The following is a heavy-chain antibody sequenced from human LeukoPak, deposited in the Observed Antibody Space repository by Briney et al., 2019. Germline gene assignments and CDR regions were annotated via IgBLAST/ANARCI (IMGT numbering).Heavy chain of an antibody. V-gene: IGHV4-59*08. D-gene: IGHD1/OR15-1a*01. CDR3: ARLRNRNTFTF. CDR1: GASTSSYY. Sequence: SETLSLNCTVSGASTSSYYWSWIRQPPGKGLEYIGYIYNTGNTNYNPSLKGRVTISADTSKNQLSLKLSSVTAADTAVYFCARLRNRNTFTFWSQGTMVTVSS. CDR2: IYNTGNT. J-gene: IGHJ3*01.